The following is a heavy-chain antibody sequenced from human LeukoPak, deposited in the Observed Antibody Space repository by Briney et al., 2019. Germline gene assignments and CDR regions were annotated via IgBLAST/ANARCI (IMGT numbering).Heavy chain of an antibody. D-gene: IGHD6-13*01. CDR1: GGSISSSSYY. CDR3: ARGVGWQQLDATDDAFDI. Sequence: PSETLSLTCTVSGGSISSSSYYWGWIRQPPGKGLEWIGSIYYSGSTYYNPSLKSRVTISVDTSKNQFSLKLSSVTAADTAVYYCARGVGWQQLDATDDAFDIWGQGTMVTVSS. CDR2: IYYSGST. J-gene: IGHJ3*02. V-gene: IGHV4-39*01.